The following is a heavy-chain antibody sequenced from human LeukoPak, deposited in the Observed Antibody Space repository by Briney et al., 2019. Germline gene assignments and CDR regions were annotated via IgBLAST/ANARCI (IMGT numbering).Heavy chain of an antibody. CDR1: DCSISSNY. CDR2: IDDSGSN. V-gene: IGHV4-59*08. CDR3: ARGAEDFIVGATLYFDY. D-gene: IGHD1-26*01. J-gene: IGHJ4*02. Sequence: TPAETLSPTLTVSDCSISSNYWSWIGQPPGKGLGGFGSIDDSGSNNYTPSLKSRVTISVDTSKNQFSLKLSSVTAADTAVYYCARGAEDFIVGATLYFDYWGQGTLVTVSS.